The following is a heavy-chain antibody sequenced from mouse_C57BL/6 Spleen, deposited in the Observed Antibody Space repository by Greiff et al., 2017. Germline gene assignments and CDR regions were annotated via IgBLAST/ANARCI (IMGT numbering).Heavy chain of an antibody. Sequence: EVKLVESGPELVKPGASVKIPCKAPGYTFTDYNMDWVKQSHGKSLEWIGDINPNNGGTIYNQKFKGKATLTVDKSSSTAYMELRSLTSEDTAVYYCARRTYYYGSSYVDFDYWGQGTTLTVSS. CDR2: INPNNGGT. J-gene: IGHJ2*01. CDR3: ARRTYYYGSSYVDFDY. CDR1: GYTFTDYN. D-gene: IGHD1-1*01. V-gene: IGHV1-18*01.